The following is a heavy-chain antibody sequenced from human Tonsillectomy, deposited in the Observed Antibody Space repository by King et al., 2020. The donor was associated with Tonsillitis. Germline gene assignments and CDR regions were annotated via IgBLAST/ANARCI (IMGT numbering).Heavy chain of an antibody. CDR1: GFTFSTYA. V-gene: IGHV3-21*01. J-gene: IGHJ4*02. Sequence: VQLVESGGGLVKPGGSLRLSCAASGFTFSTYAMNWIRQAPGRGLEWVSSITSSSSYIYYADSVKGRFTISRDNAKNSLYLQMNSLRAEDTAVYYCARELVWGGRTDYWGQGTLVTVSS. D-gene: IGHD2-15*01. CDR3: ARELVWGGRTDY. CDR2: ITSSSSYI.